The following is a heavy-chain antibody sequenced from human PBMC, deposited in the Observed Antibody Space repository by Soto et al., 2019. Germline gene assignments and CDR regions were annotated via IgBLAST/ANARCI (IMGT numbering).Heavy chain of an antibody. CDR1: GGSISSYY. Sequence: QVQLQESGPGLVKPSETLSLTCTVSGGSISSYYWSWIRQPPGKGLEWIGYIYYSGSTNYNHSLKRRVTMSVDTSKNQFSLKLSSVTAADTAVYYCARRYGDCFDYWGQGTLVTVSS. D-gene: IGHD4-17*01. J-gene: IGHJ4*02. CDR2: IYYSGST. V-gene: IGHV4-59*08. CDR3: ARRYGDCFDY.